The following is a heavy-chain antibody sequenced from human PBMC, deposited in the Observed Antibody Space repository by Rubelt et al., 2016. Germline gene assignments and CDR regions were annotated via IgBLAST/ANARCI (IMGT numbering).Heavy chain of an antibody. J-gene: IGHJ4*02. CDR2: ISGSGGST. CDR1: GLTFSSYA. V-gene: IGHV3-23*04. D-gene: IGHD3-10*01. CDR3: AKRGVDLLWFGTQYYFDY. Sequence: EVQLVESGGGLVKPGGSLRLSCAASGLTFSSYAMSWVRQAPGKGLEWVSAISGSGGSTYYADSVKGRFTISRDNSKNTLYLQMNSLRAEDTAVYYCAKRGVDLLWFGTQYYFDYWGQGTLVTVSS.